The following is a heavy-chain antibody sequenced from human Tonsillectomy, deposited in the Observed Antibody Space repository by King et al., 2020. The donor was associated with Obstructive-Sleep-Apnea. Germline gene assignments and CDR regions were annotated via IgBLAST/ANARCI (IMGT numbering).Heavy chain of an antibody. D-gene: IGHD3/OR15-3a*01. J-gene: IGHJ3*02. CDR3: AGQERHGAGTGYPDARFDI. CDR2: IYPGDSNT. V-gene: IGHV5-51*01. CDR1: GFTFTKYW. Sequence: QLVQSGAEAKKPGESLRISCTGSGFTFTKYWIAWVRQMPGRGLEWMGIIYPGDSNTRYSPTFRRRVAFSVDRSTRIAFMQWTDIGAWDTAIFYCAGQERHGAGTGYPDARFDIWGRRTMVPVPS.